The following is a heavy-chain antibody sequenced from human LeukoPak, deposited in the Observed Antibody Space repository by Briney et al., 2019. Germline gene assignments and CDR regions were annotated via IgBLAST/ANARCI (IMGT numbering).Heavy chain of an antibody. CDR3: AKIPYYYGSGSRQGY. Sequence: GRSLRLSCAAPGFTFSSYGMHWVRQAPGKGLEWVAVIWYDGSNKYYADSVKGRFTISRDNSKNTLYLQMNSLRAEDTAVYYCAKIPYYYGSGSRQGYWGRGTLVTVSS. J-gene: IGHJ4*02. V-gene: IGHV3-33*06. D-gene: IGHD3-10*01. CDR2: IWYDGSNK. CDR1: GFTFSSYG.